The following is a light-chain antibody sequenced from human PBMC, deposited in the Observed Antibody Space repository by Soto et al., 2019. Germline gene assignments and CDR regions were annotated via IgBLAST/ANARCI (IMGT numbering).Light chain of an antibody. CDR1: QSVLYSSNNKNY. V-gene: IGKV4-1*01. Sequence: DTVMTQSPDSLAVSLGERATINCKSSQSVLYSSNNKNYLAWYQQKPGQPPKLLIYWASTRESGVPDRFSGSGSGTDFTLTISSLQAEYVAVYYCQQYYSTPPTFGGGTKVEIK. J-gene: IGKJ4*01. CDR2: WAS. CDR3: QQYYSTPPT.